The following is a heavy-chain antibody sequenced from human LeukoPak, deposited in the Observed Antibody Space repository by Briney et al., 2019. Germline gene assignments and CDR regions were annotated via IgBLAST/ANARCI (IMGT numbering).Heavy chain of an antibody. CDR3: AREHRHEGATVDS. V-gene: IGHV3-74*01. Sequence: GGSLRLSCAASGITFSSYWMHWVRQAPGKGLVWVSYIERDGRSTSYADSVRGRFTISRDNAKNTLYLQMNSLRAEDTAVYYCAREHRHEGATVDSWGQGTLVTVSS. D-gene: IGHD1-26*01. J-gene: IGHJ4*02. CDR1: GITFSSYW. CDR2: IERDGRST.